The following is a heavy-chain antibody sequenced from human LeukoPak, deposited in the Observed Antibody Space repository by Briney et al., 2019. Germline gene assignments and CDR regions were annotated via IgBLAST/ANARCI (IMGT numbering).Heavy chain of an antibody. J-gene: IGHJ4*02. D-gene: IGHD6-13*01. CDR2: IYPGDSDT. CDR1: GYSFTSYW. CDR3: ASSKSSSWYPFYLDY. V-gene: IGHV5-51*01. Sequence: GESLKISCKGSGYSFTSYWIGWVRQMPGKGLEWMGFIYPGDSDTRYSPSFQGQVTISADKSFSTAYLQWSSLKASDTAIYYCASSKSSSWYPFYLDYWGQGTLVTVSS.